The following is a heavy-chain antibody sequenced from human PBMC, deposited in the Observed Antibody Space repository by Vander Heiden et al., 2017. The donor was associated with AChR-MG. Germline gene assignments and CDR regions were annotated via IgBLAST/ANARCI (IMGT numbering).Heavy chain of an antibody. D-gene: IGHD6-13*01. CDR1: GYSFSDYW. V-gene: IGHV5-10-1*03. CDR2: IDPSDSYT. CDR3: ARGSEVSSAAGTDRFDY. J-gene: IGHJ4*02. Sequence: EVQLVQSEAEVTKPGESLSLSCHVSGYSFSDYWIIWLHQLRGQGLEWMGRIDPSDSYTTYRSSFQGHVTISADRSRSTAYLHWSGLRASDTAMYYCARGSEVSSAAGTDRFDYWGRGTLVTVSS.